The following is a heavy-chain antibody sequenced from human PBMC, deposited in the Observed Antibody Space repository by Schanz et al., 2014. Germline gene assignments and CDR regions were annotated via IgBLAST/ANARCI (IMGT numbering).Heavy chain of an antibody. V-gene: IGHV3-48*01. CDR3: ARGGPAYYFDD. Sequence: EVQVVESGGGLVQPGGSLRLSCTASGFTFSSYSMNWVRQAPGKGLEWVSYVSRSTPDIYYADSVKGRFTMSRDNAKNTLYLQMNSLRPEDTAVYYCARGGPAYYFDDWGQGTLVTVSS. J-gene: IGHJ4*02. CDR1: GFTFSSYS. CDR2: VSRSTPDI.